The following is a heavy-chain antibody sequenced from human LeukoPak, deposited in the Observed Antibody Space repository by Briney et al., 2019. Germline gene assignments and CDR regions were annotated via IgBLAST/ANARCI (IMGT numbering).Heavy chain of an antibody. Sequence: GASVKVSCKASGYTFTSYGISWVRQAPGQGLEWMGWISAYNGNTNYAQKLQGRVTMTTDTSTSTAYMELRSLRSDDTAVYYCARDKRLVTVAGPNDYWGQGTLVTVSS. CDR3: ARDKRLVTVAGPNDY. CDR2: ISAYNGNT. V-gene: IGHV1-18*01. D-gene: IGHD6-19*01. J-gene: IGHJ4*02. CDR1: GYTFTSYG.